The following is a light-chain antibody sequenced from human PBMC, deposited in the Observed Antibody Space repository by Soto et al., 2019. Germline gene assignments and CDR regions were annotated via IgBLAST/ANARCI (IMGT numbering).Light chain of an antibody. CDR2: AAP. J-gene: IGKJ1*01. CDR1: QDIRND. Sequence: AIPMTQSPSSLSASVGDRVTITCRASQDIRNDLGWYQQKPGKAPKLLIYAAPSLQTGVPSRFSGSGSGTDFTLTISSLQPEDFATYYCLQDYRYPPWTFGQGTKVEIK. V-gene: IGKV1-6*01. CDR3: LQDYRYPPWT.